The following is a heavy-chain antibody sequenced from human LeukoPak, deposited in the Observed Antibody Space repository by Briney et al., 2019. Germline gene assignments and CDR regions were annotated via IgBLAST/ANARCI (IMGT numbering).Heavy chain of an antibody. J-gene: IGHJ5*02. Sequence: SETLSLTCTVSSGSINSADNYWAWIRQSPGKGLEWVGSIYSRGNTYYSPSLKSRVSISVDTSKNQFSLTLTSVTAADTALYFCASQLFSSLSDWFDPWGQGTLVTVSS. D-gene: IGHD6-13*01. CDR2: IYSRGNT. V-gene: IGHV4-39*01. CDR3: ASQLFSSLSDWFDP. CDR1: SGSINSADNY.